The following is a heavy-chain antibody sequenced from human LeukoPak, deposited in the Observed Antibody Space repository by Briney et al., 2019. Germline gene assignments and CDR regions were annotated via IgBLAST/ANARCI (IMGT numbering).Heavy chain of an antibody. CDR3: ANRDSITIFGVVTYYFDY. CDR2: ISGSGGST. Sequence: ETLSLTCTVSGGSISSYYWSWVRQAPGKGLEWVSAISGSGGSTYYADSVKGRFTISRDNSKNTLYLQMNSLRAEDTAVYYCANRDSITIFGVVTYYFDYWGQGTLVTVSS. J-gene: IGHJ4*02. CDR1: GGSISSYY. V-gene: IGHV3-23*01. D-gene: IGHD3-3*01.